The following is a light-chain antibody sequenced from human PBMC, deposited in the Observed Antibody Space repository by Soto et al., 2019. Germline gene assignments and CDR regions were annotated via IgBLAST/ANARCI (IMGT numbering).Light chain of an antibody. CDR3: SSYTSSTTLA. CDR1: NSDVGGYNY. J-gene: IGLJ3*02. CDR2: DVS. V-gene: IGLV2-14*01. Sequence: QSALTQPVSVSGSPGQSITIFCTGTNSDVGGYNYVSWYQQHPGKAPKLLICDVSNRPSGVSNRFSGSKSGNTASLTISGLQAEDEADYYCSSYTSSTTLAFGGGTKLTVL.